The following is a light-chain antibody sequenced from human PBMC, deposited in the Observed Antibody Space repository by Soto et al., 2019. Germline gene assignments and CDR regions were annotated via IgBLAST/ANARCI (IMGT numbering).Light chain of an antibody. V-gene: IGKV3-20*01. CDR3: QRYGNSFT. CDR1: QSVSSSD. J-gene: IGKJ4*01. CDR2: GAS. Sequence: EIVLTQSPGSLSLSPGERATLSCTASQSVSSSDLAWYQQKPGQAPRLLIYGASSRANGMPARFSGSGSETHFTLTINRRDPKDFAVYYCQRYGNSFTFGGGTKVEIK.